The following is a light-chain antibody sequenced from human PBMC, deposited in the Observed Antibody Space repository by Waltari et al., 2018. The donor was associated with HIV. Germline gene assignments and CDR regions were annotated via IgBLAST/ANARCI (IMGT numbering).Light chain of an antibody. V-gene: IGKV2-24*01. Sequence: EIVMTQSPLSLPVTLGQPASISCRSSHSLVHSDGNTYLSWLHQRPGQPPRLLFYRVSNRFSGVPGRFSGSGAVKDFTLNITRVEAQDVGLYFCMQAAQFPLTFGGGTRVDIE. CDR3: MQAAQFPLT. CDR1: HSLVHSDGNTY. J-gene: IGKJ4*01. CDR2: RVS.